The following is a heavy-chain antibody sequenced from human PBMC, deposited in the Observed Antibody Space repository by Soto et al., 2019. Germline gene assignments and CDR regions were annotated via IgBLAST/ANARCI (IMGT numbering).Heavy chain of an antibody. CDR1: GGSSSGYY. D-gene: IGHD5-12*01. V-gene: IGHV4-34*01. Sequence: SETLSLTCAVYGGSSSGYYWSWIRQPPGKGLEWIGEINHSGSTNYNPSLKSRVTISVDTSKNQFSLKLSSVTAADTAVYYCARGARWLRQYYYGMDVWGQGTTVTVSS. CDR2: INHSGST. J-gene: IGHJ6*02. CDR3: ARGARWLRQYYYGMDV.